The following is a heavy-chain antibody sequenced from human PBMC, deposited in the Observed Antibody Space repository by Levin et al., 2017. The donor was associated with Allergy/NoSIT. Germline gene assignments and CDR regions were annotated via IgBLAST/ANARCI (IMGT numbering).Heavy chain of an antibody. D-gene: IGHD6-19*01. CDR3: AREGIIEVADY. V-gene: IGHV1-2*02. J-gene: IGHJ4*02. CDR1: GYTFTGYY. Sequence: ASVKVSCKASGYTFTGYYMHWVRQAPGQGLEWMGWINPNSGDTNYAQKFQGRVTMTRDTSFSTAYMELSRLRSDDTAVFYCAREGIIEVADYWGQGTLVTVSS. CDR2: INPNSGDT.